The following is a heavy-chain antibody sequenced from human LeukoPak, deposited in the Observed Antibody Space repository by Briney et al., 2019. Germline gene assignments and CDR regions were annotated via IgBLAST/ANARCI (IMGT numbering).Heavy chain of an antibody. D-gene: IGHD6-13*01. V-gene: IGHV5-51*01. J-gene: IGHJ5*01. CDR2: IYPGDSHT. Sequence: GESLKISCKGSGYSFPTYWIGWVRQMPGKGLEWMGFIYPGDSHTRYSPSFQGQVTISVDKSINTAYLQWSSLKASDTAMYYCAKSAANWFDSWGQGSLVTVSS. CDR1: GYSFPTYW. CDR3: AKSAANWFDS.